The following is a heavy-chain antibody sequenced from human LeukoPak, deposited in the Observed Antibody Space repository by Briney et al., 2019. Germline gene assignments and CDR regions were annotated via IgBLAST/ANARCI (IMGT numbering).Heavy chain of an antibody. CDR2: TYYRSTWYN. V-gene: IGHV6-1*01. CDR3: ARRLTQYDCFDP. Sequence: SQTLSLTCAISGDSVSSNSVTWDWIRQSPSRGLEWLGRTYYRSTWYNDYAVSVRGRITVNPDTSKNQFSLRLNSVTPEDTAVYYCARRLTQYDCFDPWGQGILVTVSS. J-gene: IGHJ5*02. D-gene: IGHD2-2*01. CDR1: GDSVSSNSVT.